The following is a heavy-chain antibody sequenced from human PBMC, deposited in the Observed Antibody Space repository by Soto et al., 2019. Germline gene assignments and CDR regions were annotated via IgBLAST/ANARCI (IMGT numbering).Heavy chain of an antibody. Sequence: EVQLVESGGGLVKPGGSLRLSCAASGFTFSSYSMNWVRQAPGKGLEWVSSISSSSSYIYYADSVKGQFTISRDNAKNSLYLQMNSLRAEDTAVYYCARPWGHYYYYYYMDVWGKGTTVTDSS. CDR1: GFTFSSYS. V-gene: IGHV3-21*01. D-gene: IGHD7-27*01. CDR3: ARPWGHYYYYYYMDV. CDR2: ISSSSSYI. J-gene: IGHJ6*03.